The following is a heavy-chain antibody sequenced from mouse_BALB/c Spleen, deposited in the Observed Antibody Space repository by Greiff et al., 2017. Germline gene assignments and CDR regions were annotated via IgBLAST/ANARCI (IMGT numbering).Heavy chain of an antibody. J-gene: IGHJ4*01. CDR1: GYTFTDYA. V-gene: IGHV1S137*01. CDR2: ISTYYGDA. CDR3: ARGGNYAMDY. Sequence: VQLQQSGAELVRPGVSVKISCKGSGYTFTDYAMHWVKQSHAKSLEWIGVISTYYGDASYNQKFKGKATMTVDKSSSTAYMELARLTSEDSAIYYCARGGNYAMDYGGQGTSVTVSS.